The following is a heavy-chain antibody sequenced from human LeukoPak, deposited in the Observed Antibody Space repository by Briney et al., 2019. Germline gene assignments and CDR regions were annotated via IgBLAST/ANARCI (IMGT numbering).Heavy chain of an antibody. CDR1: GFTVSRNY. Sequence: GGSLRLSCAASGFTVSRNYMTWVRQAPGKMLEWVSVIYSGGITYYADSVKGRFTISRDNSNNTLYLQMNSLRAEDTAVYYCAGTIVGKWAIDYWGQGTLVTVSS. J-gene: IGHJ4*02. CDR3: AGTIVGKWAIDY. V-gene: IGHV3-53*01. CDR2: IYSGGIT. D-gene: IGHD3-22*01.